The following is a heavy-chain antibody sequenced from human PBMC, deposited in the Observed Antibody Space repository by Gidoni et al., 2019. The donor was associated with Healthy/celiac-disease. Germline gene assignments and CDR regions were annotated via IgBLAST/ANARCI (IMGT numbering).Heavy chain of an antibody. CDR2: ITHSGST. J-gene: IGHJ6*02. D-gene: IGHD6-6*01. CDR3: ARDSSSNGMDV. Sequence: QVQLQQWGAGLLKPSETLSLTCAVYGGSFSGYYWSWIRQPPGKGLEWIGEITHSGSTNYNPSLKSRVTISVDTSKNQFSLKLSSVTAADTAVYYCARDSSSNGMDVWGQGTTVTVSS. CDR1: GGSFSGYY. V-gene: IGHV4-34*01.